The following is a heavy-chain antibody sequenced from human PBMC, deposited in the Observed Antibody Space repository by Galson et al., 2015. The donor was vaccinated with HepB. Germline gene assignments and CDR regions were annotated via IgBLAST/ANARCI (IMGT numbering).Heavy chain of an antibody. Sequence: SLRLSCAASGFTFSTYAMHWVRQAPGKGLEWVAVISYDGSNKYYADSVKGRFTISRDNSKNTLYLQMNSLRAEDTAVYYCARDKWELLAAGYYFDYWGQGTLVTVSS. J-gene: IGHJ4*02. CDR3: ARDKWELLAAGYYFDY. CDR2: ISYDGSNK. CDR1: GFTFSTYA. V-gene: IGHV3-30-3*01. D-gene: IGHD1-26*01.